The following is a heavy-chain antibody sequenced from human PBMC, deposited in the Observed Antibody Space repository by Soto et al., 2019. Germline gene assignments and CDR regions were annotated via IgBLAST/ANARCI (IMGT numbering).Heavy chain of an antibody. D-gene: IGHD3-3*01. Sequence: QVQLVQSGAEMKKPGASVKVSCRASGYTFTSYAIHWVRQAPGQTLERMGWINAGNGNTKYSEKFQGRVTITRDASASTAYMELSSLISEDTAVYYCAKDFDYYYYAMDVWGQGNTVTVSS. CDR3: AKDFDYYYYAMDV. CDR2: INAGNGNT. V-gene: IGHV1-3*01. CDR1: GYTFTSYA. J-gene: IGHJ6*02.